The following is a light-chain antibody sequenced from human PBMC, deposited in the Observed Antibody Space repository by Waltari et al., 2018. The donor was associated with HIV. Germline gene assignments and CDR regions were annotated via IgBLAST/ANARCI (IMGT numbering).Light chain of an antibody. J-gene: IGLJ1*01. CDR3: TSYTRSTTYV. CDR1: SSDAGGHNT. V-gene: IGLV2-14*01. CDR2: DVS. Sequence: QSAPTQPASVSGSPGQSITIYCPGTSSDAGGHNTVSWYQQHPGKAPKLMIYDVSKRPSGVSNRFSGSKSGNTASLTISGLQAEDEADYYCTSYTRSTTYVFGTGTKVTVL.